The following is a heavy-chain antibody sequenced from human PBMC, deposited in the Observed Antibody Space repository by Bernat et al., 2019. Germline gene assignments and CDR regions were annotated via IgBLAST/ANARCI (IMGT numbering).Heavy chain of an antibody. CDR1: EFTFSSYA. Sequence: QVQLVESGGGVVQPGRSLRLSCAASEFTFSSYAMHWVRQAPGKGLEWVAVISYDGSNKYYADSVKGRFTISRDNSKNTLYLQMNSLRAEDTAVYYCARVRIAARRQRYYYYGMDVWGQGTTVTVSS. V-gene: IGHV3-30*14. CDR3: ARVRIAARRQRYYYYGMDV. J-gene: IGHJ6*02. D-gene: IGHD6-6*01. CDR2: ISYDGSNK.